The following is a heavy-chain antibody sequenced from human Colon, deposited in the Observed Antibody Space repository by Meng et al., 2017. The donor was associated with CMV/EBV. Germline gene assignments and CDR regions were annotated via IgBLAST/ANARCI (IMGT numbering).Heavy chain of an antibody. J-gene: IGHJ5*02. V-gene: IGHV3-21*01. Sequence: LSCEVSGFTFGSYTMSWVRQAPGKGLEWVASINSYAYNIGYADSVKGRFTISRDNAKNSLYLQMNSLGAEDTAVYFCVREVRRSGFDPWGQGTLVTVSS. CDR1: GFTFGSYT. CDR2: INSYAYNI. CDR3: VREVRRSGFDP. D-gene: IGHD3-10*01.